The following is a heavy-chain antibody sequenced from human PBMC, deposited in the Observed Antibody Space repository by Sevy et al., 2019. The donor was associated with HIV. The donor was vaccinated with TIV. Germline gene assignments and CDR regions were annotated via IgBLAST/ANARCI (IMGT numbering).Heavy chain of an antibody. J-gene: IGHJ4*02. CDR2: ISYDGFNK. CDR1: GFTFSTYA. Sequence: GGSQRLSCAGSGFTFSTYAMHWVRQTPGRGLEWVSTISYDGFNKYYRDSVKGGFAISRDNSKNTQYLQMNSLRVEDTAVYYCVIPFSGGGGGYWGQGTLVTVSS. D-gene: IGHD2-21*01. V-gene: IGHV3-30*09. CDR3: VIPFSGGGGGY.